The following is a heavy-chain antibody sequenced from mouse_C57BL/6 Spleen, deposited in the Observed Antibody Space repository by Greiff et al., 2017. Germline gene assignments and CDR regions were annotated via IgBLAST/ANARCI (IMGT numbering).Heavy chain of an antibody. V-gene: IGHV1-53*01. CDR2: INPSNGGT. D-gene: IGHD1-1*01. J-gene: IGHJ2*01. CDR3: ARGDYGSRYFDY. CDR1: GYTFTSYW. Sequence: QVQLQQSGTELVKPGASVKLSCKASGYTFTSYWMHWVKQRPGQGLEWIGNINPSNGGTNYNEKFKSKATLTVDKSSSTAYMQLSSLTSEDSAVYYCARGDYGSRYFDYWGQGTTLTVSS.